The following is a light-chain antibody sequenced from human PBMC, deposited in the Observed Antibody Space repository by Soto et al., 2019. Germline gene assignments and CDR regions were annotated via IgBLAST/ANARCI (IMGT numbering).Light chain of an antibody. CDR3: MQAVQPWT. J-gene: IGKJ1*01. CDR1: QSLLHSNGYNY. Sequence: DIVLTQSPVSLPVTPGEPASISCRSSQSLLHSNGYNYLDWYLQKSGQSPQLLIYLGSNRASGVPDRFSGSGSGTDFTLKISRVEAEDVGVYYCMQAVQPWTFGQGTKVEIK. V-gene: IGKV2-28*01. CDR2: LGS.